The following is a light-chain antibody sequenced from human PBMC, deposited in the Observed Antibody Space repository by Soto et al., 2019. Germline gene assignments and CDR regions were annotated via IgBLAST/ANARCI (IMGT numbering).Light chain of an antibody. CDR2: GNS. V-gene: IGLV1-40*01. Sequence: QSVLTQPPSVSGAPGQRVTISCTGSSSNIGAGYDVHWYQQLPGTAPKLLIYGNSNRPSGVPDRFSGSKSATSASLAITGLQAEDEADYYCQSSDSSLSRVFGGGTKLTVL. CDR3: QSSDSSLSRV. CDR1: SSNIGAGYD. J-gene: IGLJ2*01.